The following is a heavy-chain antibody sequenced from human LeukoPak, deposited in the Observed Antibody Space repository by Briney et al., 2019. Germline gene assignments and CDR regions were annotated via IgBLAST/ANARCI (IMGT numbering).Heavy chain of an antibody. J-gene: IGHJ4*02. CDR1: GYTFTSYG. D-gene: IGHD3-22*01. CDR2: IIPVFGTT. CDR3: ARCSPGDSSNFYAVLQY. V-gene: IGHV1-69*06. Sequence: KVSCKASGYTFTSYGISWVRQAPGQGLEWLGGIIPVFGTTTYAQKFQAKVTMTADKSTNTAYLEISSLTSDDTAVYYCARCSPGDSSNFYAVLQYWGQGTQVTVST.